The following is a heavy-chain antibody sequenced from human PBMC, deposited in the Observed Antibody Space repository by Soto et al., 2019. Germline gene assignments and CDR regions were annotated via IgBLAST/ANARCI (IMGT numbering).Heavy chain of an antibody. CDR3: ARTTTVVTPYYFDY. D-gene: IGHD4-17*01. CDR1: GGSFSGYY. V-gene: IGHV4-34*01. Sequence: SETLSLTCAVYGGSFSGYYWSWIRQPPGKGLEWIGEINHSGSTNYNPSLKSRVTISVDTSKNQFSLKLSSVTAADAAVYYCARTTTVVTPYYFDYWGQGTLVSVSS. J-gene: IGHJ4*02. CDR2: INHSGST.